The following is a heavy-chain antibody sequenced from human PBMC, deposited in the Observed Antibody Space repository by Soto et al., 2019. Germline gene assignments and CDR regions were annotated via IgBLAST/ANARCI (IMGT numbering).Heavy chain of an antibody. CDR1: GFTFSSYA. CDR3: AKFRTDSDY. J-gene: IGHJ4*02. Sequence: GGSLRLSCAASGFTFSSYAMSWVRQAPGKGLDWISLISGSGSGTFYADSVKGRFTISRDNSKNSLYLQMNSLRAEDTAIYYCAKFRTDSDYWGQGTMVTVSS. CDR2: ISGSGSGT. V-gene: IGHV3-23*01.